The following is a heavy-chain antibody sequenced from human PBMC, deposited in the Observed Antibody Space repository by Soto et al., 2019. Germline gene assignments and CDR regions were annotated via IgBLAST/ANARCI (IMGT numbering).Heavy chain of an antibody. CDR3: AKDLGERATIFPDAFDI. CDR1: GYTFTSHD. D-gene: IGHD3-3*01. Sequence: ASVKVSCKTSGYTFTSHDINWVRQAPGQGLEWMGWMTPNSGKTGYAQKFQGRVTLTRNTSIATAYMELSSLRFEDTAVYYCAKDLGERATIFPDAFDIWGRGTMVTVSS. CDR2: MTPNSGKT. J-gene: IGHJ3*02. V-gene: IGHV1-8*01.